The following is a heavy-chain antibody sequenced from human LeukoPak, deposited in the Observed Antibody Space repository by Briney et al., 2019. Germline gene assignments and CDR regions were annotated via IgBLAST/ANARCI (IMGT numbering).Heavy chain of an antibody. J-gene: IGHJ4*02. Sequence: GESLKISCRASGYSFTDYWIGWVRQMPGKGLEWMGLIYPGEFDIRYSPSFQGQVTISADKSISTAYLQWKSLKASDTAMYYCARHAFHNDNSDYYFAHWGQGTLVTVSS. D-gene: IGHD3-22*01. CDR1: GYSFTDYW. CDR3: ARHAFHNDNSDYYFAH. CDR2: IYPGEFDI. V-gene: IGHV5-51*01.